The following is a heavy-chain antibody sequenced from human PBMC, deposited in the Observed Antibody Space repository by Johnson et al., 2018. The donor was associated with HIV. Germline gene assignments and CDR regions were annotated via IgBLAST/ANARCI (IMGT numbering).Heavy chain of an antibody. V-gene: IGHV3-74*02. CDR1: GFTFSSYW. CDR2: INTDGSST. Sequence: VQLVESGGGVVQPGRSLRLSCAASGFTFSSYWMHWVRQAPGKGLVWVSRINTDGSSTTYADSVKGRFTISRDNAKNSLFLQMNSLKTEDTAMCYCTTELVGARGPNAFDIWGQGTMVTVSS. J-gene: IGHJ3*02. D-gene: IGHD1-26*01. CDR3: TTELVGARGPNAFDI.